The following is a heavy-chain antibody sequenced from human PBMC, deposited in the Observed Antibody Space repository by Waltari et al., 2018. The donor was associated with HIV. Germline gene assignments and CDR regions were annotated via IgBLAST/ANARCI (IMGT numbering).Heavy chain of an antibody. CDR2: IWYDGGNE. J-gene: IGHJ4*03. D-gene: IGHD1-20*01. V-gene: IGHV3-33*01. Sequence: QVQLAESGGGVVQPGRSLRPPCVASGFIFNTFDMHWVRKKPGKGLEWVAAIWYDGGNEYYADSVKGRFTISRDKSKNTLYLQMNSLRAEDTAVYYCARDWTITATTRVDFWGPGTLVTVSS. CDR1: GFIFNTFD. CDR3: ARDWTITATTRVDF.